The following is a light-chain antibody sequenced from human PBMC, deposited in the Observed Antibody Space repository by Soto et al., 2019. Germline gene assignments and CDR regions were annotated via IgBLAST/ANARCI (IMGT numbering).Light chain of an antibody. CDR2: DAS. Sequence: EIVLTQSPATLSLSPGERATLSCRASQSISNYLAWYQHNPGQAPRLLVYDASTRATGIPARFSGSGSGTDFTLTISSLEPEDFAVYFCQLRSNWPPTWTFGQGTKVVVK. CDR1: QSISNY. CDR3: QLRSNWPPTWT. V-gene: IGKV3-11*01. J-gene: IGKJ1*01.